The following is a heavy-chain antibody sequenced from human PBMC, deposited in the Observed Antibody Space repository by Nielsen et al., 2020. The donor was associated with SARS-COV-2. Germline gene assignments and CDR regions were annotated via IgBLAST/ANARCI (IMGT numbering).Heavy chain of an antibody. CDR3: AKPGSDAFDI. D-gene: IGHD6-25*01. CDR1: GFTFTNYG. V-gene: IGHV3-30*18. CDR2: ISYDGDDK. J-gene: IGHJ3*02. Sequence: GGSLRLSCAASGFTFTNYGMHWVRQAPGKGLEWVALISYDGDDKYYADSVKGRFTISRDNSKNSLYLQMNSLRAEDTALYYCAKPGSDAFDIWGQGTMVTVSS.